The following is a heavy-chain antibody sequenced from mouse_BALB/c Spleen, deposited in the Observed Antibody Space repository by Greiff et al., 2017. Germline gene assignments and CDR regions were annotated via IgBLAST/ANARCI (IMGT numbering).Heavy chain of an antibody. CDR3: ARYNYDYDDAMDY. D-gene: IGHD2-4*01. V-gene: IGHV1S81*02. J-gene: IGHJ4*01. Sequence: QVQLQQPGAELVKPGASVKLSCKASGYTFTSYWMHWVKQRPGQGLEWIGEINPSNGRTNYNEKFKSKATLTVDKSSSTAYMQLSSLTSEDSAIYYCARYNYDYDDAMDYWGQGTSVTVSS. CDR2: INPSNGRT. CDR1: GYTFTSYW.